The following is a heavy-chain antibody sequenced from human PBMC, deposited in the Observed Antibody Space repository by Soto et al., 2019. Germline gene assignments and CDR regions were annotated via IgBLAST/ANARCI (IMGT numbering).Heavy chain of an antibody. V-gene: IGHV3-7*01. Sequence: GGSLRLSCTASTVTFSNYAMSWVRQAPGKGLEWVATINEDGSARYYVDSVKGRFTISRDNAKNSLYLQMNSLRVEDTALYYCARSIIAAGSYWGQGNMVTVSS. J-gene: IGHJ4*02. D-gene: IGHD6-13*01. CDR2: INEDGSAR. CDR3: ARSIIAAGSY. CDR1: TVTFSNYA.